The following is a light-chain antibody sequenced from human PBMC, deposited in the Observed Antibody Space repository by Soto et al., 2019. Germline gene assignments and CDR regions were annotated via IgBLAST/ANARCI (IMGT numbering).Light chain of an antibody. J-gene: IGLJ1*01. CDR3: SSYAGSSNV. CDR1: SSDVGGYNY. V-gene: IGLV2-8*01. CDR2: EVN. Sequence: LTQPPSASGSPGQSVAISCTGTSSDVGGYNYVSWYQQHPGKVPKLMIYEVNKRPSGVPDRFSGSKSGNTASLTVSGLQAEDEADYYCSSYAGSSNVFGTGTKVTVL.